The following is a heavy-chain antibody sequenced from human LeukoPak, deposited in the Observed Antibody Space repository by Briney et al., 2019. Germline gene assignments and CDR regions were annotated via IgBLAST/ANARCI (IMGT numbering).Heavy chain of an antibody. V-gene: IGHV4-39*07. Sequence: QPSETLSLTCTVSGGSISSSSYYWGWIRQPPGKGLEWIGSIYYSGSTYYNPSLKSRVTISVDRSKNQFSLKLSSVTAADTAVYYCARGVLPYCGGDCQEYYFDYWGQGTLVTVSS. J-gene: IGHJ4*02. CDR3: ARGVLPYCGGDCQEYYFDY. D-gene: IGHD2-21*02. CDR1: GGSISSSSYY. CDR2: IYYSGST.